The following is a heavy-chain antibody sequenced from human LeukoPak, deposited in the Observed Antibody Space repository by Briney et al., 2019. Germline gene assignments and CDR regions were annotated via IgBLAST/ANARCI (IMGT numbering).Heavy chain of an antibody. Sequence: GGSLRLSCAASGFTFRTSGMHWVRQAPGKGLEWVAFIQYHGRDKYYADSVKGRFTISRDNSKNTLYMEVNSLRAEDTAVYYCAREGGRTVAGTFDNWGQGTLVAVSS. V-gene: IGHV3-30*02. CDR2: IQYHGRDK. J-gene: IGHJ4*02. CDR3: AREGGRTVAGTFDN. CDR1: GFTFRTSG. D-gene: IGHD6-19*01.